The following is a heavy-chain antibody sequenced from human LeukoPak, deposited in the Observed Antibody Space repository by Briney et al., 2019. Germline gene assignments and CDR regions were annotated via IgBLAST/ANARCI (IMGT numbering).Heavy chain of an antibody. CDR2: INPNSGGT. Sequence: ASVKVSCKASGGTFSSYAISWVRQAPGQGLEWMGWINPNSGGTNYAQKFQGRVTMTRDTYISTAYMELSRLRSDDTAVYYCARGGRTGSGWYAFYWGQGTLVTVSS. CDR3: ARGGRTGSGWYAFY. J-gene: IGHJ4*02. D-gene: IGHD6-19*01. V-gene: IGHV1-2*02. CDR1: GGTFSSYA.